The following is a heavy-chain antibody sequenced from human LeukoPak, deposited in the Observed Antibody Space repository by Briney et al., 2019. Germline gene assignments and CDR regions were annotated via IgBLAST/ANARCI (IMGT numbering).Heavy chain of an antibody. V-gene: IGHV3-30-3*01. Sequence: GGSLRLSCAASGITLSSYDMHWGRQAPGKALEWVAVISYDGSNKDYADSVKGRFTISRDNSKNTLDLHMNSLRAEDTAVYYCAKDRGVWAFDIWGQGTMVTVSS. CDR2: ISYDGSNK. CDR1: GITLSSYD. CDR3: AKDRGVWAFDI. J-gene: IGHJ3*02. D-gene: IGHD3-10*01.